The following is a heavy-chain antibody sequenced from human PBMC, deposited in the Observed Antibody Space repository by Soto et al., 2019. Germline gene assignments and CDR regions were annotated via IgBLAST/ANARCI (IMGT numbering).Heavy chain of an antibody. CDR3: AHRRRAAAGNWFDP. Sequence: GSGPTLVNPTQTLTLTCTFSGFSLSTSGVGVGWIHQPPGKALEWLALIYWDDDKRYSPSLKSRLTITKDTSKNQVVLTMTNMDPVDTATYYCAHRRRAAAGNWFDPWGQGTLVTVSS. CDR2: IYWDDDK. D-gene: IGHD6-13*01. J-gene: IGHJ5*02. CDR1: GFSLSTSGVG. V-gene: IGHV2-5*02.